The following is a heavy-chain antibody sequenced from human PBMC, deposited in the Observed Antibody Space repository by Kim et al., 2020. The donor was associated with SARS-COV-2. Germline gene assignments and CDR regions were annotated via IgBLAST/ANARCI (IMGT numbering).Heavy chain of an antibody. Sequence: YYVDSVKGRFSNSRDNAKNSLYLQMNSLRVEDTAVYYCARDRASSRHFDYWGQGTLVTVSS. V-gene: IGHV3-7*01. D-gene: IGHD6-13*01. CDR3: ARDRASSRHFDY. J-gene: IGHJ4*02.